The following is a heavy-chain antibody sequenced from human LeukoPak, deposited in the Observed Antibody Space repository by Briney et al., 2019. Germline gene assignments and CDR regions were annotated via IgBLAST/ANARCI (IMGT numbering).Heavy chain of an antibody. J-gene: IGHJ4*02. D-gene: IGHD1-1*01. Sequence: EALSLTCTVSGGSISSYYWSWVRQPPGKGLGWIGYIYYSGNTNYNPSLKSQLTMSADRSRNQFSLNLNSVTAADTAVYYCARINWNYFDYWGQGILVTVSS. CDR3: ARINWNYFDY. CDR2: IYYSGNT. V-gene: IGHV4-59*08. CDR1: GGSISSYY.